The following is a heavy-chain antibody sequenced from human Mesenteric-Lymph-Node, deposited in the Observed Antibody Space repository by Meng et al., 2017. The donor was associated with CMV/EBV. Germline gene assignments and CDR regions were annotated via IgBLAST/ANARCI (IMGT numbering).Heavy chain of an antibody. CDR2: IYYSGST. Sequence: SETLSLTCTVSGDSISSYYWNWMRQAPGKGLEWIGYIYYSGSTNCNPSLKSRVTISIDTSKNQFSLWLSSVTAADTAVYYCARAMYYYDGMDVWGQGTTVTVSS. CDR1: GDSISSYY. CDR3: ARAMYYYDGMDV. V-gene: IGHV4-59*01. J-gene: IGHJ6*02.